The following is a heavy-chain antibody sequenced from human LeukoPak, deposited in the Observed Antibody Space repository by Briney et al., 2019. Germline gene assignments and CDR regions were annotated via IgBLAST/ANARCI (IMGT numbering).Heavy chain of an antibody. CDR3: ARDLFCSGGSCYS. D-gene: IGHD2-15*01. CDR1: GFTFSSYW. V-gene: IGHV3-74*01. J-gene: IGHJ4*02. CDR2: IASDGSST. Sequence: PGGSLRLSCAASGFTFSSYWMNWVRQAPGKGLVWVSRIASDGSSTTYADSVKGRFSISRDNAKNTLYLQMNSLRAEDTAVYYCARDLFCSGGSCYSWGQGTLVTVSS.